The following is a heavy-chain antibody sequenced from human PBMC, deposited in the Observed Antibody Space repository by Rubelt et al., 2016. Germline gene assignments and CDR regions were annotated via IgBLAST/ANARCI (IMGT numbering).Heavy chain of an antibody. D-gene: IGHD3-3*01. J-gene: IGHJ5*02. V-gene: IGHV1-46*01. CDR1: GYTFTSYY. CDR2: INPSGGST. Sequence: QVQLVQSGAEVKKPGASVKVSCKASGYTFTSYYMHWVRQAPGQGLEWMGIINPSGGSTSYEQKFQGRGTMTRETSTSTVYMELSSLRVEDTAVYYCARSPRYDFEDNWFDPWGQGTLVTVSS. CDR3: ARSPRYDFEDNWFDP.